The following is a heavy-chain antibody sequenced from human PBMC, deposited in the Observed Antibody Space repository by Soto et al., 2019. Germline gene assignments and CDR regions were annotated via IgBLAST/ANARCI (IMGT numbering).Heavy chain of an antibody. Sequence: PVGSLRLSCAASGFTFSTYAMHWVRQAPGKGLEWVAVISYDGSNKYNADSVKGRFTISRDNSKNTLFLQMNSLRAEDTAVYYCARESPRITIFGVFIFWGQGTLVTVSS. CDR3: ARESPRITIFGVFIF. V-gene: IGHV3-30-3*01. CDR2: ISYDGSNK. D-gene: IGHD3-3*01. CDR1: GFTFSTYA. J-gene: IGHJ4*02.